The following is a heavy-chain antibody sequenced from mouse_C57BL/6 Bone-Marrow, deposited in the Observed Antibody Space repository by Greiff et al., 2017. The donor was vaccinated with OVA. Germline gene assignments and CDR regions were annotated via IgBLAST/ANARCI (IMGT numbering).Heavy chain of an antibody. V-gene: IGHV3-6*01. CDR3: ASRRYGYYGSPYWYFDV. CDR2: ISYDGSN. D-gene: IGHD1-1*01. CDR1: GYSITSGYY. J-gene: IGHJ1*03. Sequence: DVQLQESGPGLVKPSQSLSLTCSVTGYSITSGYYWNWIRQFPGNKLEWMGYISYDGSNNYNPSLKNRISITRDTSKNQFFLKLNSVTTEDTATYYCASRRYGYYGSPYWYFDVWGTGTTVTVSS.